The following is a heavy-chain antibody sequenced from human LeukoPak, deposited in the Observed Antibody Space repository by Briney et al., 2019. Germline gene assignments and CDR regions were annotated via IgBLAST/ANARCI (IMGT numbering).Heavy chain of an antibody. CDR3: ARDYYYDPRNAFDI. D-gene: IGHD3-22*01. Sequence: KPSETLSLTCAVSGYSISSGYYWGWIRQPPGKGLEWIRSIHHSGSTYYNPSLKSRVTISVDTSKNQFSLKLSSVTAADTAVYYCARDYYYDPRNAFDIWGQGTMVTVSS. CDR1: GYSISSGYY. V-gene: IGHV4-38-2*02. CDR2: IHHSGST. J-gene: IGHJ3*02.